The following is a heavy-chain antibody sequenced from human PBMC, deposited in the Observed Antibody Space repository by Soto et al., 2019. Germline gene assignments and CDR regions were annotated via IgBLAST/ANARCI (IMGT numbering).Heavy chain of an antibody. CDR3: ARKLNTVTTRDAFDI. J-gene: IGHJ3*02. V-gene: IGHV3-33*01. CDR1: GFTFSSYG. CDR2: IWHDGSNK. Sequence: QVQLVESGGGVVQPGRSLRLSCAASGFTFSSYGMHWVRQAPGKGLEWVAVIWHDGSNKYYADSVKGRFTISRDNSKNTLYLQMNSLSAEDTAVYYCARKLNTVTTRDAFDIWGQGTMVTVSS. D-gene: IGHD4-17*01.